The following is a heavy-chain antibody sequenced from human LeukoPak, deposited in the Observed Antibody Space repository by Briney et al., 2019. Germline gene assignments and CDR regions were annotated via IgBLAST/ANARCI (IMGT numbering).Heavy chain of an antibody. D-gene: IGHD3-22*01. CDR1: GITLSNYG. CDR2: ISDSGGST. J-gene: IGHJ4*02. CDR3: AKRGVVIRVILVGFHKEAYYFDS. V-gene: IGHV3-23*01. Sequence: GGSLGLSRAVSGITLSNYGMSWVRQAPGKGLEWVAGISDSGGSTNYADSVKGRFTVSRDNPKNTLYLQMKSLRAEDTAVYFCAKRGVVIRVILVGFHKEAYYFDSWGQGALVTVSS.